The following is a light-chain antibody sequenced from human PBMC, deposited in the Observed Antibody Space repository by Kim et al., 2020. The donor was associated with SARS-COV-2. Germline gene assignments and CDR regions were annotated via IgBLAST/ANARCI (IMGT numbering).Light chain of an antibody. CDR3: MQDTHWPFT. CDR2: KVS. V-gene: IGKV2-30*01. CDR1: QSLVNSDGNTC. J-gene: IGKJ3*01. Sequence: PASISGRASQSLVNSDGNTCFNWFNQRPGQSPRRLIYKVSNRDPGVPDRFSGSGSGTDFTLQISRVEAEDVGVYYCMQDTHWPFTFGPGTKVDIK.